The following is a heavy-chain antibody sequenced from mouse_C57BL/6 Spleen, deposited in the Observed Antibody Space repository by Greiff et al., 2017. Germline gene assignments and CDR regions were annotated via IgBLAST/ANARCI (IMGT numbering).Heavy chain of an antibody. V-gene: IGHV1-15*01. CDR3: TRDGYFWFAD. CDR1: GYTFTDYE. D-gene: IGHD2-3*01. CDR2: IDPETGGT. Sequence: VQLQQSGAELVRPGASVTLSCKASGYTFTDYEMHWVKQTPVHGLEWIGAIDPETGGTAYNQKFKGKAILTADKSSSTAYMELRSLTSEDSAVYYCTRDGYFWFADWGQGTLVTVSA. J-gene: IGHJ3*01.